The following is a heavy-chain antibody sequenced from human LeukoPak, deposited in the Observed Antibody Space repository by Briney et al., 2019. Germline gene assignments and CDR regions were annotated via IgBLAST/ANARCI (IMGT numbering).Heavy chain of an antibody. CDR3: ASRGHVGSGTYSPYDY. Sequence: GGSLRLSCAASGFTFDDYGMSWVRQAPGKGLEWVSVIYSGGSTYYADSVKGRFTISRDNSKNTLYLQMNSLRAEDTAVYYCASRGHVGSGTYSPYDYWGQGTLVSVSS. V-gene: IGHV3-66*01. CDR1: GFTFDDYG. J-gene: IGHJ4*02. D-gene: IGHD3-10*01. CDR2: IYSGGST.